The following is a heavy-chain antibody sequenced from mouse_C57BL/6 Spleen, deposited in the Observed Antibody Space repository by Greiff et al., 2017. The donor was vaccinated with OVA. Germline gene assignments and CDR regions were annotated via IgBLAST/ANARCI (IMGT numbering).Heavy chain of an antibody. V-gene: IGHV1-80*01. CDR2: IYPGDGDT. CDR3: ARSYYYYGSSFYAMDY. Sequence: VKLVESGAELVKPGASVKISCKASGYAFSSYWMNWVKQRPGKGLEWIGQIYPGDGDTNYNGKFKGKATLTADKSSSTAYMQLSSLTSEDSAVYFCARSYYYYGSSFYAMDYWGQGTSVTVSS. D-gene: IGHD1-1*01. CDR1: GYAFSSYW. J-gene: IGHJ4*01.